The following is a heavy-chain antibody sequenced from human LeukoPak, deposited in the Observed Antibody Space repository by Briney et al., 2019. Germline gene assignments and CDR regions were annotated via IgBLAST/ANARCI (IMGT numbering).Heavy chain of an antibody. CDR2: INHSGST. J-gene: IGHJ4*02. CDR3: ARGYSKFDY. Sequence: SETLSLTCAVYGGSFIGYYWSWIRQPPGKGLEWIGEINHSGSTSYNPSLKSRVTISVDTSKNQFSLKLSSVTAADTAVYYCARGYSKFDYWGQGTLVTVSS. D-gene: IGHD4-11*01. CDR1: GGSFIGYY. V-gene: IGHV4-34*01.